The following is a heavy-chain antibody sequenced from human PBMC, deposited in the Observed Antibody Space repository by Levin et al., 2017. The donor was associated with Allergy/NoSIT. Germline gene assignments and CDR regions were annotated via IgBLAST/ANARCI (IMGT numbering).Heavy chain of an antibody. J-gene: IGHJ3*01. CDR2: IKEDGSKK. CDR3: TRETLAGV. Sequence: LSLTCAASGFTFSTYWMSWVRQAPGKGLEWVANIKEDGSKKYYVDSVKGRFTISRDNAKNSVYLQMNSLRAEETAVYYCTRETLAGVWGQGTMVTVSS. CDR1: GFTFSTYW. D-gene: IGHD3-10*01. V-gene: IGHV3-7*01.